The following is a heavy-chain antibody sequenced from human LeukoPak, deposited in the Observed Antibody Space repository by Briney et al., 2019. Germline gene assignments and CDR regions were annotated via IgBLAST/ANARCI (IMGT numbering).Heavy chain of an antibody. CDR1: GGSISSSRYY. J-gene: IGHJ4*02. Sequence: SETLSLTCTVSGGSISSSRYYWSWIRQPAGKGLEWLGRLYTSGGTNYNPSLQSRVTISVATSKNQFSLNLTSVTAADTAVYYCARGFGGQEVFDYWGQGTLVTVSS. D-gene: IGHD2-15*01. CDR3: ARGFGGQEVFDY. V-gene: IGHV4-61*02. CDR2: LYTSGGT.